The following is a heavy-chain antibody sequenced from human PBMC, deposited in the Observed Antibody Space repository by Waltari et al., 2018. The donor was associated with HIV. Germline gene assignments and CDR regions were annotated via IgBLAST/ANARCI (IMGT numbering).Heavy chain of an antibody. CDR1: GFTFTNYV. V-gene: IGHV1-18*01. CDR2: ISAYDGNK. CDR3: VRGGGSWLYDMYYYQGLDV. J-gene: IGHJ6*02. D-gene: IGHD2-8*01. Sequence: VQLVQSGPEMRKPGASVKISCRASGFTFTNYVFSWVRQAPGQGLEWLGWISAYDGNKDSAQKFKGRITLTTDTPTTTAYLEVRSLRSDDTAIYHCVRGGGSWLYDMYYYQGLDVWGQGTTVIVSS.